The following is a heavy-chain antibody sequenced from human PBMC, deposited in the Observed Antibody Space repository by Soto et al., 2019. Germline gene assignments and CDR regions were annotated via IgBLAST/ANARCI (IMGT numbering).Heavy chain of an antibody. V-gene: IGHV4-34*01. D-gene: IGHD4-17*01. CDR1: GGSFSGYY. J-gene: IGHJ4*02. CDR2: INHSGST. CDR3: ARHDYGDYFDY. Sequence: PSETLSLTCAVYGGSFSGYYWSWIRQPPGKGLEWIGEINHSGSTNYNPSLKSRVTISVDTSKNQFSLKLSSVTAADTAVYYCARHDYGDYFDYWGQGTLVTVSS.